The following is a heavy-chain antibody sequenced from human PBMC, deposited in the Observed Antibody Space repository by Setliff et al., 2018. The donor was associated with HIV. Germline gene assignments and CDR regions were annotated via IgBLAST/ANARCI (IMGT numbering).Heavy chain of an antibody. D-gene: IGHD2-8*01. CDR1: GGSISSHY. J-gene: IGHJ3*02. CDR2: IHYSGAT. CDR3: ARHSPNVGVRGDAFDI. Sequence: KPSETLSLTCTVSGGSISSHYWIWIRQPPGKGLEWIGYIHYSGATNYNPSLKSRVTISLDTSRTKFSLRLSSVTAADTAVYYCARHSPNVGVRGDAFDIWGQGTVVTVSS. V-gene: IGHV4-59*08.